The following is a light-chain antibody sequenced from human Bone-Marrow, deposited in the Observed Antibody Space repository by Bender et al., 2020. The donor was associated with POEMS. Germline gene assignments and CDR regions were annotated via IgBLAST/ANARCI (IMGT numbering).Light chain of an antibody. V-gene: IGLV1-44*01. CDR3: AAWDDTLNGWV. CDR1: GPNIRSNT. Sequence: QSVLTQPPSVSGTPGQRVTISCSGIGPNIRSNTVNWYQQLPGTAPKILIFANYQRPSGVPDRFSGSKSGTSASLAISGLQSEDEADYYCAAWDDTLNGWVFGGGTKLTVL. J-gene: IGLJ3*02. CDR2: ANY.